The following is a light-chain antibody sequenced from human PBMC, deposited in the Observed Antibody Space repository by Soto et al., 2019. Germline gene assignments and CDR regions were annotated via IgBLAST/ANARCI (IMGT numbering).Light chain of an antibody. CDR2: GSD. V-gene: IGLV1-40*01. Sequence: QSVLTRPPSVPGAPGQTVTISCTGSGSNIGAGYGVQWYQQLPGTAPRLLIYGSDDRPSGVPDRFSASVSGNSASLAITGLQTEDEAVYYCQSYDSNLSEVFGPGTKVTLL. CDR3: QSYDSNLSEV. CDR1: GSNIGAGYG. J-gene: IGLJ1*01.